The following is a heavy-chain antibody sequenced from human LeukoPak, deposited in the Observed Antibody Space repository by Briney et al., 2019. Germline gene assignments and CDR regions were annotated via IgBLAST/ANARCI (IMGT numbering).Heavy chain of an antibody. Sequence: PGRSLRLSCAASGFTFSSYGMHWVRQAPGKGLEWVAVISYDGSNKYYADSVKGRFTISRDNSNNTLYLQMNSLRAEDTAVYYCAKDSARMGGDGSVYSWGQGTLVTVSS. J-gene: IGHJ4*02. CDR1: GFTFSSYG. D-gene: IGHD1-26*01. CDR3: AKDSARMGGDGSVYS. CDR2: ISYDGSNK. V-gene: IGHV3-30*18.